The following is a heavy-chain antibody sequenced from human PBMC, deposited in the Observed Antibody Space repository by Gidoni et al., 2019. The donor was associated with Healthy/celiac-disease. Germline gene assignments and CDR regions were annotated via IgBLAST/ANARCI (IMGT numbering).Heavy chain of an antibody. CDR2: ISAYKGNT. CDR1: GYPFTSYG. J-gene: IGHJ5*02. D-gene: IGHD5-12*01. Sequence: QVQLVQSGAEVKKHGASVKVSCKASGYPFTSYGISLVRQAPGQGLEWMGWISAYKGNTNYAQKLQGRVTMTTDTSTSTAYMELRSLRSDDTAVYYCARTWPRQGWFDPWGQGTLVTVSS. CDR3: ARTWPRQGWFDP. V-gene: IGHV1-18*01.